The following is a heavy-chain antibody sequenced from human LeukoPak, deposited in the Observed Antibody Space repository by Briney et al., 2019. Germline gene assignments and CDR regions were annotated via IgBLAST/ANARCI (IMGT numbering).Heavy chain of an antibody. J-gene: IGHJ4*02. D-gene: IGHD3-3*01. V-gene: IGHV3-23*01. CDR1: GFTFTKCA. CDR3: AKGIDFWSGSDY. Sequence: GGSLRLSCVASGFTFTKCAMSWIRQAPGKGLEWVAIITATGDTAYYADSVKGRFTISRDNSKNTLYLQMNSLRAEDTAVYYCAKGIDFWSGSDYWGQGTLVTVSS. CDR2: ITATGDTA.